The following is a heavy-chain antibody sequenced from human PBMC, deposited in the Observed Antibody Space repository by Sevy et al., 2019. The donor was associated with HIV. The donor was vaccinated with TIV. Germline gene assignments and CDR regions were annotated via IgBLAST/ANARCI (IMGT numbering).Heavy chain of an antibody. CDR1: GFNFSSYS. D-gene: IGHD3-22*01. J-gene: IGHJ4*02. Sequence: GGSLRLSCAASGFNFSSYSMNWVRQAPGKGLEWVSSISAYSSYIYYADSVKGRFTISRDNAGSSLYLQMNSLRAEDTAVYYCARGNLYYDSSGFDYWGQGTLVTVSS. V-gene: IGHV3-21*01. CDR3: ARGNLYYDSSGFDY. CDR2: ISAYSSYI.